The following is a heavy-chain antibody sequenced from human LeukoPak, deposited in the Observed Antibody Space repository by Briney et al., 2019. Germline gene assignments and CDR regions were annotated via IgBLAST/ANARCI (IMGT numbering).Heavy chain of an antibody. CDR3: AREKQQLVL. CDR2: IYSGDST. Sequence: GGSLRLSCAASGLTVSSNYMSWVRQSPGKGLEWVSVIYSGDSTYYADSVKGRFTISRDNSKNTLYLQMNSLRVEDTAVYYCAREKQQLVLWGQGTLVTVSS. CDR1: GLTVSSNY. J-gene: IGHJ4*02. D-gene: IGHD6-13*01. V-gene: IGHV3-66*01.